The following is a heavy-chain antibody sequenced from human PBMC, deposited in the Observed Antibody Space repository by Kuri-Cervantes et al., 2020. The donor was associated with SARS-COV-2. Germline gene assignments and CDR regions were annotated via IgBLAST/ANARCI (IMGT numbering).Heavy chain of an antibody. CDR1: DDSIIHYY. Sequence: SETLSLTCTVSDDSIIHYYWSWIRQPPGKGLEWIGSIYYSGSTYYNPSLKSRVTISVDTSKNQFSLELSSVTAADTAVYYCARTYSSGRTVWYFDLWGRGTLVTVSS. J-gene: IGHJ2*01. D-gene: IGHD6-19*01. CDR2: IYYSGST. V-gene: IGHV4-59*05. CDR3: ARTYSSGRTVWYFDL.